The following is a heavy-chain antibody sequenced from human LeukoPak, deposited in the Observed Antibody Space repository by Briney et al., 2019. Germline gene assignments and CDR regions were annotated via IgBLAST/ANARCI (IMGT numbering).Heavy chain of an antibody. D-gene: IGHD3-10*01. V-gene: IGHV3-23*01. CDR2: ISGSGGST. J-gene: IGHJ4*02. CDR3: ANALTMVRGVIIAGYFDY. Sequence: GGSLRLSCAASGFTFSSYAMSWVRQAPGKGLECVSAISGSGGSTYYADSVKGRFTISRDNSKNTLYLQMNSLRAEDTAVYYCANALTMVRGVIIAGYFDYWGQGTLVTVSS. CDR1: GFTFSSYA.